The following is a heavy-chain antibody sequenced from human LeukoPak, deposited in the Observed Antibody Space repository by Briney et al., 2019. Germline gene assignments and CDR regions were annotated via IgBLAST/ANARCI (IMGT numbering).Heavy chain of an antibody. D-gene: IGHD3-22*01. V-gene: IGHV3-23*01. CDR3: AKENYYDSSGYPGADH. Sequence: RGSLRLSCAASGFTFSSYAMSWVRQAPGKGLEWVSGISGSGGSTNYADSVKGRFTISRDNSKKTLYLQMNSLRAEDTAVYYCAKENYYDSSGYPGADHWGQGNLVTVSS. CDR2: ISGSGGST. J-gene: IGHJ4*02. CDR1: GFTFSSYA.